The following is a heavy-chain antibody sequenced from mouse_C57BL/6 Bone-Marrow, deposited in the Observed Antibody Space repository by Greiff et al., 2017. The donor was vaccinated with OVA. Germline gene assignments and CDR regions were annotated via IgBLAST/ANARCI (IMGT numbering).Heavy chain of an antibody. CDR3: ARVHYYGSGDYYAMDY. J-gene: IGHJ4*01. D-gene: IGHD1-1*01. CDR1: GFTFSSYA. Sequence: EVKLMESGGGLVKPGGSLKLSCAASGFTFSSYAMSWVRQTPEKRLEWVATISDGGSYTYYPDNVKGRFTISRDNAKNNLYLQLSHLKSEDTAMYYCARVHYYGSGDYYAMDYWGQGTSVTVSS. CDR2: ISDGGSYT. V-gene: IGHV5-4*03.